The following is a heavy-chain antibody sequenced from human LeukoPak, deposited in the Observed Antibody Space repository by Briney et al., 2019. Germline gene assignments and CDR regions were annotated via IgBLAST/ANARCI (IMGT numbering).Heavy chain of an antibody. V-gene: IGHV1-2*02. CDR1: GYTLTGYY. CDR2: INPNTGDI. J-gene: IGHJ5*02. CDR3: ARDATAKAYQVLYGPNYSDP. D-gene: IGHD2-2*02. Sequence: GASVKVSCKASGYTLTGYYMHWVRQAPGEGLEWMGWINPNTGDINYAQNFQGRVTMNRDKFISKVYMDLSRLRYDDTAVYYCARDATAKAYQVLYGPNYSDPWGQGTLVTVSS.